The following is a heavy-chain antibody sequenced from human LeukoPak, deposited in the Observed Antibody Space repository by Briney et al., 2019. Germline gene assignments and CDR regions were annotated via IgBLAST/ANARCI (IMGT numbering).Heavy chain of an antibody. V-gene: IGHV3-74*01. CDR1: GFTFSSHL. Sequence: GGSLRLPCAASGFTFSSHLMHWVRQAQGTGLVWVSSVKSDGTATNYADSVKGRFTISRDNAKNTLYLQMNSLRVEDTAVYYCVRKFATGDWGQGTLVTVSS. CDR2: VKSDGTAT. J-gene: IGHJ4*02. D-gene: IGHD1-14*01. CDR3: VRKFATGD.